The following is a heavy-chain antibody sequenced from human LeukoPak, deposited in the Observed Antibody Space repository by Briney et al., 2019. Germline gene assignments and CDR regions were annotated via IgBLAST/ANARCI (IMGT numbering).Heavy chain of an antibody. Sequence: GGSLRLSCATSGFTLSSFWMSWVRQAPGKGLEWVANIKQDGSEKYYIDSVKGRFTISRDNAKNSLYLQMNSLRAEDTAMYYCARDSAGNDYWGQGTLVTVSS. J-gene: IGHJ4*02. CDR3: ARDSAGNDY. V-gene: IGHV3-7*01. CDR2: IKQDGSEK. D-gene: IGHD6-13*01. CDR1: GFTLSSFW.